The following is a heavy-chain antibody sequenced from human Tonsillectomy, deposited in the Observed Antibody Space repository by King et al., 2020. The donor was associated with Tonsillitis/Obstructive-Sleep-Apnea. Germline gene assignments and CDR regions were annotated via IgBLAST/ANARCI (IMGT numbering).Heavy chain of an antibody. CDR2: IKQDGSEK. Sequence: DVQLVESGGGLVQPGGSLRLSCATSGFTFRSDWMSWVRQAPGKGLEWVANIKQDGSEKYYEDSVKGRSTISRDNAKNSLYLQMNSLRVEDTAVYYCARDDPDYHGSGSYPRFDPWGQGTLVTVSS. J-gene: IGHJ5*02. D-gene: IGHD3-10*01. CDR3: ARDDPDYHGSGSYPRFDP. V-gene: IGHV3-7*01. CDR1: GFTFRSDW.